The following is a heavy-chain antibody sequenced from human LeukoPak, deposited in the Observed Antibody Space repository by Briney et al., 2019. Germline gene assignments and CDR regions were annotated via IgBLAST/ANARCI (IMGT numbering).Heavy chain of an antibody. D-gene: IGHD1-14*01. CDR3: ARAEGDYYGMDV. J-gene: IGHJ6*02. Sequence: SETLSLTCTVSGGSISSYYWSWIRQPPGKGLEWIGYIYYSGSTSYNPSLKSRVTISVDTSKNQFSLKLSSVTAADTAVYYCARAEGDYYGMDVWGQGTTVTVSS. CDR2: IYYSGST. V-gene: IGHV4-59*01. CDR1: GGSISSYY.